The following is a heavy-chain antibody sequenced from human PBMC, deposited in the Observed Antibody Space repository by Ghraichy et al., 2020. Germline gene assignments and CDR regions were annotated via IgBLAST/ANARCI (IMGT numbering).Heavy chain of an antibody. V-gene: IGHV3-74*01. CDR3: ASYAPAYYYYYMDV. D-gene: IGHD2-2*01. CDR2: INSDGSST. CDR1: GFTFSSYW. J-gene: IGHJ6*03. Sequence: GGSLRLSCAASGFTFSSYWMHWVRQAPGKGLVWVSRINSDGSSTSYADSVKGRFTISRDNAKNTLYLQMNSLRAEDTAVYYCASYAPAYYYYYMDVWGKGTTVTVSS.